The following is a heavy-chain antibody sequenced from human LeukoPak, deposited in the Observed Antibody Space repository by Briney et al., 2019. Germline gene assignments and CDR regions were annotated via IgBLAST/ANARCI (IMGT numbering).Heavy chain of an antibody. D-gene: IGHD1-26*01. Sequence: GGSLRLSCAASGFTFSSYGMHWVRQAPGKGLEWVAVIWYDGSNKYYADSVKGRFTISRDNSKNTLYLQMNSLRAEDTAVYYCARDSNSGSPDYWGQGTLVTVSS. CDR2: IWYDGSNK. J-gene: IGHJ4*02. CDR3: ARDSNSGSPDY. V-gene: IGHV3-33*01. CDR1: GFTFSSYG.